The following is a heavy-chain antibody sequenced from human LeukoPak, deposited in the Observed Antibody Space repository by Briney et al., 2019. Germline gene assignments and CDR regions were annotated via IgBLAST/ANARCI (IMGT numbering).Heavy chain of an antibody. V-gene: IGHV3-23*01. Sequence: PGGSLRLSCAASGFTFSSYAMSWVRQAPGKGLEWVSAISGSGGSTYYADSVKGRFTISRDNSKNTLYLQMDSLRAEDTAVYYCAKFSLVVGSSFDYWGQGTLVTVSS. CDR2: ISGSGGST. CDR3: AKFSLVVGSSFDY. D-gene: IGHD2-8*02. CDR1: GFTFSSYA. J-gene: IGHJ4*02.